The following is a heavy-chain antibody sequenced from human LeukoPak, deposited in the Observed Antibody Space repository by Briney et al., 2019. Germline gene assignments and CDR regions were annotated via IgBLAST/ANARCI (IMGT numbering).Heavy chain of an antibody. CDR3: ARDIKGYCSGGSCYYYYAMDV. V-gene: IGHV3-48*01. D-gene: IGHD2-15*01. CDR1: GFTFSDYS. Sequence: GRSLRLSCAVSGFTFSDYSMNWVRQAPGKGLEWVSHIRSSGSVIYYADSVKGRFTISRDNAENSLYLQMNSLRAEDTAVYYCARDIKGYCSGGSCYYYYAMDVWGQGTTVTVSS. CDR2: IRSSGSVI. J-gene: IGHJ6*02.